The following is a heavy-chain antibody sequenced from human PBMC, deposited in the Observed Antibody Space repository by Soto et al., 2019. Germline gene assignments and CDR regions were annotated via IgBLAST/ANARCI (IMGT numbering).Heavy chain of an antibody. CDR3: AIQSLAILGKIGDF. J-gene: IGHJ4*02. CDR2: INAANGDA. Sequence: ASVKVSCKGSGYIFTDYRVHWVRQAPGQRLEWMGWINAANGDARLLQRFRDRATLTTETFATTAHMELRSLTSEDSAVYYCAIQSLAILGKIGDFWGQGTLVTVSS. V-gene: IGHV1-3*01. CDR1: GYIFTDYR. D-gene: IGHD2-15*01.